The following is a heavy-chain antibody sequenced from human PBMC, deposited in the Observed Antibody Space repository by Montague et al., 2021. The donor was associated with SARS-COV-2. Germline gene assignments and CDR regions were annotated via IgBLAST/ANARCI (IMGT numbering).Heavy chain of an antibody. D-gene: IGHD1-26*01. CDR1: GFTFSSYA. V-gene: IGHV3-30-3*01. CDR3: VKGYSGNYWVYFDS. CDR2: ISYDGSNK. J-gene: IGHJ4*02. Sequence: SLRLSCAASGFTFSSYAMHWVRQAPGKGLEWVAVISYDGSNKYYADSVKGRFTISRDNSKNTLYLQMNSLRADDTAVYYCVKGYSGNYWVYFDSWGQGTLVTVSS.